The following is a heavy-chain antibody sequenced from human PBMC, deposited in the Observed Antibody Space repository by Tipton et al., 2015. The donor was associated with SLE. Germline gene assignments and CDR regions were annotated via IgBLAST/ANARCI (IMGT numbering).Heavy chain of an antibody. CDR1: GGSISSGDYY. CDR2: INHSGST. CDR3: ARVRGVTVAGRYDYYGMDV. V-gene: IGHV4-30-4*02. J-gene: IGHJ6*02. Sequence: TLSLTCTVSGGSISSGDYYWSWIRQPPGKGLEWIGEINHSGSTNYNPSLKSRVTISVDTSKNQFSLKLSSVTAADTAVYYCARVRGVTVAGRYDYYGMDVWGQGATVTVSS. D-gene: IGHD6-19*01.